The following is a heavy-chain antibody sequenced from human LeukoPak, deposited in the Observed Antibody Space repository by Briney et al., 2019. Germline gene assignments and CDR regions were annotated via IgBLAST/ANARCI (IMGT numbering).Heavy chain of an antibody. CDR1: GFTFSSYG. J-gene: IGHJ4*02. V-gene: IGHV3-33*08. D-gene: IGHD3-3*01. CDR2: ISPDGTYK. CDR3: ARGEWSGRGGDY. Sequence: GGSLRLSCAASGFTFSSYGMHWVRQAPGKGLEWVTYISPDGTYKYYADSMKGRLTISRDNSGNTLYLQMSSLRAEDTAVYYCARGEWSGRGGDYWGQGTLVTVSS.